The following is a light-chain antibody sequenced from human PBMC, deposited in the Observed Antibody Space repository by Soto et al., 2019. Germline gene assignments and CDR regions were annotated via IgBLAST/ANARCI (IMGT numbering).Light chain of an antibody. CDR2: DAS. J-gene: IGKJ4*01. CDR1: QSVSSY. Sequence: EIVLTQSPATLSLSPGERATLSCRASQSVSSYLAWYQQKPGQAPRLLIYDASNRATGIPARFSGSGSGTDFTLTISSLEPEDFAVYYCQQRSNWGHTFGGGTKLEIK. CDR3: QQRSNWGHT. V-gene: IGKV3-11*01.